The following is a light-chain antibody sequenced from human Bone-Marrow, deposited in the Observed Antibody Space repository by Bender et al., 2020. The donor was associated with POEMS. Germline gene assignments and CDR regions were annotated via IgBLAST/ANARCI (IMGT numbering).Light chain of an antibody. J-gene: IGLJ3*02. CDR3: VLYMGSDIWV. CDR1: SGSVSSSHY. CDR2: NTN. V-gene: IGLV8-61*01. Sequence: QTVVTQETSFSVSPGGTVTLTCGLTSGSVSSSHYPSWHQQTPGQAPRTLIYNTNSRSSGVPDRFSGSILGNKATLTITGAQADDECDYYCVLYMGSDIWVFGGGTKLTVL.